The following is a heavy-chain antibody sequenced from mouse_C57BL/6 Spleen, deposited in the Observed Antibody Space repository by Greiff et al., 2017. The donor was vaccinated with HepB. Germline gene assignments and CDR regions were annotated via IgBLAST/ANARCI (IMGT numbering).Heavy chain of an antibody. CDR1: GFTFSSYG. Sequence: EVQLVESGGDLVKPGGSLKLSCAASGFTFSSYGMPWVRQTPDKSLEWVATISSGGSYTNYPDNVKGRFTITRDNAKNTLYLQMSRLKSEDTAMYYCAEDYGSSLYAMDYWGQGTSVTVSS. CDR2: ISSGGSYT. CDR3: AEDYGSSLYAMDY. J-gene: IGHJ4*01. D-gene: IGHD1-1*01. V-gene: IGHV5-6*01.